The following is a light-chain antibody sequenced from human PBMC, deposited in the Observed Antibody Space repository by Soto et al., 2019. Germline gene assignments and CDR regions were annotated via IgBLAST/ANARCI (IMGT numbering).Light chain of an antibody. V-gene: IGKV3-20*01. Sequence: EIVLTQSPGILSLSPGERASLSCGASQSISSSFLAWYQQKPGQAPGLLIYGASNRATDIPDRFSGTGSETDFTLTISRLEPEDFAVYYCQQYDNSPITFGQGTRLEI. CDR3: QQYDNSPIT. CDR1: QSISSSF. J-gene: IGKJ5*01. CDR2: GAS.